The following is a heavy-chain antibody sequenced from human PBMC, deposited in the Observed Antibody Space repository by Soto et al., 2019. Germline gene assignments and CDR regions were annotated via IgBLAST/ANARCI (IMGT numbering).Heavy chain of an antibody. Sequence: GESLKISCKGSGYSFTSYWIAWVRQMPGEGLEWMGIVYPGDSDTRYSPSFQGQVTMSADKSISTAYLQWSSLRASDTAIYYCARRNGDYLVDYWGQGTLVTVSS. V-gene: IGHV5-51*01. CDR3: ARRNGDYLVDY. CDR2: VYPGDSDT. D-gene: IGHD4-17*01. J-gene: IGHJ4*02. CDR1: GYSFTSYW.